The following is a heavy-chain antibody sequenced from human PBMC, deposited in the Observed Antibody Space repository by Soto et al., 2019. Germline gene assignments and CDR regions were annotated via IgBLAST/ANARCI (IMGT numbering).Heavy chain of an antibody. J-gene: IGHJ5*02. Sequence: PSETLSLTCIVSGGSVYSNGHYWGWIRQPPGKGLEWIGSIDNNGVTNYNSSLKSRVTISRDTSKNQFSLRLTSVTAADTAVYYCGKKLVGATGHTAAAPWGREHWSPSPQ. V-gene: IGHV4-39*01. D-gene: IGHD1-1*01. CDR3: GKKLVGATGHTAAAP. CDR2: IDNNGVT. CDR1: GGSVYSNGHY.